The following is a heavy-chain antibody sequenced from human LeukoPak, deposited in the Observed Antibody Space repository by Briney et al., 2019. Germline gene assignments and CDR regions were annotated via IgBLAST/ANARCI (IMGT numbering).Heavy chain of an antibody. CDR3: AKVYVWNEYYFDY. J-gene: IGHJ4*02. CDR2: ISGTGGST. Sequence: GGSLRLSCAASGFTFSTYAMTWVRQAPGKGLEWVSLISGTGGSTYYADSVKGRFTISRDNSKNTLYLQMNSLRAEDTAVYYCAKVYVWNEYYFDYWGQGTLVTVSS. D-gene: IGHD1-1*01. V-gene: IGHV3-23*01. CDR1: GFTFSTYA.